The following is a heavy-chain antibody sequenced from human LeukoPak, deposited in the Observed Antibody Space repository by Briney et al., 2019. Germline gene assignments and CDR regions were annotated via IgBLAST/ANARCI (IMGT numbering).Heavy chain of an antibody. J-gene: IGHJ3*02. CDR1: GGSISSYY. D-gene: IGHD3-9*01. Sequence: SETLSLTCTVSGGSISSYYWSWIRQPPGKGLEWIGYIYYSGSTNYNPSLKSRVTISVDTSKNQFSLKLSSVTAADTAVYYCARDLYYDILTGYFGVDAFDSWGQGTMVTVSS. V-gene: IGHV4-59*12. CDR3: ARDLYYDILTGYFGVDAFDS. CDR2: IYYSGST.